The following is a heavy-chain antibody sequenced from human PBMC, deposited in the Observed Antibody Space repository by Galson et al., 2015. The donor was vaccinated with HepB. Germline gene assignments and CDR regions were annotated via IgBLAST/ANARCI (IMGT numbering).Heavy chain of an antibody. J-gene: IGHJ5*02. CDR2: ISYDGSKK. CDR3: ARTGDATYSWFDP. D-gene: IGHD7-27*01. CDR1: GFTFSSYT. Sequence: SLRLSCAASGFTFSSYTMDWVRQAPGKGLEWVAVISYDGSKKYYADSVKGRFTISRDNSKNTLYLQMNSLRAEDTGVYYCARTGDATYSWFDPWGQGTLVTVSS. V-gene: IGHV3-30-3*01.